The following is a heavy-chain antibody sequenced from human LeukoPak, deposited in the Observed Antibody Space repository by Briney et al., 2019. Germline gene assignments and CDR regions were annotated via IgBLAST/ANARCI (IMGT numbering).Heavy chain of an antibody. Sequence: GGSLRLSCATPGSTFCTYGMHWVRQAPGKGLEWVSYISGSSTSIYHADSVKGRFTISRDNAKNSLYLQMNSLRAEDTAVYYCARDVGYRSWFDPWGQGTLVIVSS. J-gene: IGHJ5*02. D-gene: IGHD5-18*01. CDR3: ARDVGYRSWFDP. V-gene: IGHV3-48*01. CDR1: GSTFCTYG. CDR2: ISGSSTSI.